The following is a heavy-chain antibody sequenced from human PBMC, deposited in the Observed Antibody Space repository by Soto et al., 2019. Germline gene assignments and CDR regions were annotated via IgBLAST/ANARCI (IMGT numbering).Heavy chain of an antibody. D-gene: IGHD6-19*01. CDR3: ARGSIGWAGNHYGVDV. CDR2: IKQDGSEK. CDR1: GITFSSYW. V-gene: IGHV3-7*01. Sequence: PGGSLRLSCAASGITFSSYWMFWVRQAPGKGLEWVANIKQDGSEKSYVDSVKGRFTISRDNAKKSLYLQMNSLRVEDTAVYYCARGSIGWAGNHYGVDVWGQGTTVTVSS. J-gene: IGHJ6*02.